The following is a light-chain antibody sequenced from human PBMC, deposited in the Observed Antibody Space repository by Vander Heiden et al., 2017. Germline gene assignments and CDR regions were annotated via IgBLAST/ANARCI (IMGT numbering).Light chain of an antibody. CDR2: DAS. J-gene: IGKJ5*01. CDR1: QTVRGD. Sequence: DIVLTQSPATLSLSPGERATLSCRASQTVRGDLAWYQQKPGQAPRLLIYDASNRATGLPARFSGSGSGTDFTLTISSLEPEDFAVYYCQQRSDWPVTFGQGTRLEIK. CDR3: QQRSDWPVT. V-gene: IGKV3-11*01.